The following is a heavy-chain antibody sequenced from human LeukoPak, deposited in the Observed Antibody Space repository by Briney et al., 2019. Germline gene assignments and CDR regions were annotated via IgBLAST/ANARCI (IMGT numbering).Heavy chain of an antibody. CDR3: VVHCSSATCSDY. V-gene: IGHV3-74*01. Sequence: PGGSLRLSCGASGFTFSRHWLHWVRQAPGQGLVWVSRINGDGSDTSYADSVKGRFTVSRDNAKNTLYLQMNSLRADDTAVYYCVVHCSSATCSDYWGQGTLVTVSS. CDR1: GFTFSRHW. D-gene: IGHD2-2*01. J-gene: IGHJ4*02. CDR2: INGDGSDT.